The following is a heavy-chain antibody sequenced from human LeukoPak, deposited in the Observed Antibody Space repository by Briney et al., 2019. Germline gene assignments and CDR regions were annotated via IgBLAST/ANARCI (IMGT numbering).Heavy chain of an antibody. V-gene: IGHV4-39*07. CDR1: GGSISSSSYY. Sequence: PSETLPLTCTVSGGSISSSSYYWGWIRQPPGKGLEWIGSIYYSGSTYYNPSLKSRVTISVDTSKNQFSLKLSSVTAADTAVYYCARDSGGYAVDYWGQGTLVTVSS. D-gene: IGHD5-12*01. CDR2: IYYSGST. J-gene: IGHJ4*02. CDR3: ARDSGGYAVDY.